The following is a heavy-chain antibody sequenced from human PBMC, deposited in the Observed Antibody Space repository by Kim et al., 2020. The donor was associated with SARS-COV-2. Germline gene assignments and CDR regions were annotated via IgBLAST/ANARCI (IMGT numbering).Heavy chain of an antibody. CDR3: ARACLGGSGYGGNSGYFDY. CDR1: GGSVSSGSYY. J-gene: IGHJ4*02. D-gene: IGHD2-21*02. V-gene: IGHV4-61*01. Sequence: SETLSLTCTVSGGSVSSGSYYWSWIRQPPGKGLEWIGYIYYSGSTNYNPSLKSRFTISVDTSKNQFSLKLSSVTAADTAVYYCARACLGGSGYGGNSGYFDYWGQGTLVTVSS. CDR2: IYYSGST.